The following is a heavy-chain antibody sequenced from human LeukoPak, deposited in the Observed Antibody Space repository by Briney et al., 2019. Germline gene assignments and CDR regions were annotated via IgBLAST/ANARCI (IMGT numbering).Heavy chain of an antibody. J-gene: IGHJ4*02. D-gene: IGHD5-18*01. V-gene: IGHV1-18*01. CDR1: GYTFTSYG. CDR3: ARGSSYGFSMGY. CDR2: ISTYNGNT. Sequence: ASVKVSRKASGYTFTSYGINWVRQAPGQGLEWMGWISTYNGNTNYAQKLQGRVAMTTDTSTTTAYMELRSLRSDDTAVYYCARGSSYGFSMGYWGQGTLVTVSS.